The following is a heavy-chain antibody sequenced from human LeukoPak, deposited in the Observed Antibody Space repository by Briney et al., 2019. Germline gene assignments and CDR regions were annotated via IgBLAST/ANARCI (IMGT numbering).Heavy chain of an antibody. Sequence: SETLSLTCTVSGGSISSSSYYWGWIRQPPGKGLEWIGSIYYSGSTYYNPSLKSRVTISVDTSKNQFSLKLSSVTAADTAEYYCARQGGSYYFDYWGQGTLVTVSS. CDR1: GGSISSSSYY. CDR3: ARQGGSYYFDY. V-gene: IGHV4-39*01. D-gene: IGHD3-16*01. CDR2: IYYSGST. J-gene: IGHJ4*02.